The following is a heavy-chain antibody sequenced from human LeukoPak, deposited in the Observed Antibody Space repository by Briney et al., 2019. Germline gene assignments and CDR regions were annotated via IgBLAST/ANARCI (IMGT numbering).Heavy chain of an antibody. CDR2: IYYSGST. Sequence: SETLSLTCTVSGXSVSSGTYYWSWIRQPPGGGLESIGYIYYSGSTNYNPSLKSRVTISVVTSKNQFSLKLSSVTAADTAVYYCARVEWFGELSPFDIWGQGTMVTVSS. D-gene: IGHD3-10*01. J-gene: IGHJ3*02. CDR3: ARVEWFGELSPFDI. CDR1: GXSVSSGTYY. V-gene: IGHV4-61*01.